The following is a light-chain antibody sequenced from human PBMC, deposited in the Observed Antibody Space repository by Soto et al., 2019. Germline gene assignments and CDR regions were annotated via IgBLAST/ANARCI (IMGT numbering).Light chain of an antibody. CDR3: QKYNSYLWT. J-gene: IGKJ1*01. Sequence: DIQLTQSPSFLSASVGDRVTITCRASQGISSNLAWYQQKPGKAPKLLIYDASSLESGVPSRFSGSGSGTEFTLTISSLQPDDFATYYCQKYNSYLWTFGQGTKVDIK. CDR2: DAS. CDR1: QGISSN. V-gene: IGKV1-9*01.